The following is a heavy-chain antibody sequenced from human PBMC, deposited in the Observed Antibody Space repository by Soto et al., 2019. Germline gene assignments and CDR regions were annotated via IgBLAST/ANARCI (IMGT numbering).Heavy chain of an antibody. CDR2: IKPDESEK. CDR1: GFTFSDSW. J-gene: IGHJ5*02. Sequence: EVQLVESGGGLVQPGGSLRLSCTASGFTFSDSWMTWVRQAPGKGLEWVARIKPDESEKKYADSVKGRVSISRDNAKNAMYLQMDSLRGDDTAVYYCVRGGSNYASWGQGTLVTVSS. D-gene: IGHD4-4*01. CDR3: VRGGSNYAS. V-gene: IGHV3-7*01.